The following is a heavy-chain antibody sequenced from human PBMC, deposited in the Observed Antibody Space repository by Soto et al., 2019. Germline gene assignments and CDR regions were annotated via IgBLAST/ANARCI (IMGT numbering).Heavy chain of an antibody. CDR3: ANRNYYDKSGNTYPYFDF. Sequence: GGSLRLSCAASGFTFSNYDMSWVRQAPGKGLNWVSTISGSGGSTYYADSVKGRFTISRDNSKNTLYLQMNSLRDADKAVYYCANRNYYDKSGNTYPYFDFWGQGAQVTVSS. CDR2: ISGSGGST. CDR1: GFTFSNYD. V-gene: IGHV3-23*01. J-gene: IGHJ4*02. D-gene: IGHD3-22*01.